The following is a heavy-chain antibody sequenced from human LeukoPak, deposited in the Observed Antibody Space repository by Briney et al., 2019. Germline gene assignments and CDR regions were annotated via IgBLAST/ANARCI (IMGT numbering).Heavy chain of an antibody. CDR1: GGTFSSYA. Sequence: SSVNVSCKASGGTFSSYAISWVRQAPGQGLAWLGSIIPIFGTANSPQKFQGRVTNTTGEYTRTHYVDLSSPRSEDTAVYYCARDPGTRVVTPGVIWFDPWGQGTLVTVSS. CDR3: ARDPGTRVVTPGVIWFDP. V-gene: IGHV1-69*05. D-gene: IGHD4-23*01. CDR2: IIPIFGTA. J-gene: IGHJ5*02.